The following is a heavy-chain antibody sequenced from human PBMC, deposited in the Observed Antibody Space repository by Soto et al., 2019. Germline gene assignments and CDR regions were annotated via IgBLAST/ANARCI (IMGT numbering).Heavy chain of an antibody. J-gene: IGHJ3*02. D-gene: IGHD3-22*01. Sequence: GGSLRLSCAASGFTVSSNYMSWVRQAPGKGLEWVSVIYSDGSTYYADSVKGRFTISRDNSKNTLYLQMNSLRAEDTAVYYCARDDSSGSAGAFDIWGQGTMVTVS. CDR1: GFTVSSNY. V-gene: IGHV3-66*01. CDR2: IYSDGST. CDR3: ARDDSSGSAGAFDI.